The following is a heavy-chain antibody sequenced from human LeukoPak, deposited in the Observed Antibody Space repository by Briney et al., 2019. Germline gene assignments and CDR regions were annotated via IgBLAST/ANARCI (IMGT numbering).Heavy chain of an antibody. Sequence: GGSLRLSCAASGFTFSSYAMSWVRQAPGKGLEWVSAISGSGGSTYYADSVEGRFTISRDNSKNTLYLQMNSLRAEDTAVYYCAKRPNWNRGGYWGQGTLVTVSS. CDR3: AKRPNWNRGGY. D-gene: IGHD1-20*01. V-gene: IGHV3-23*01. J-gene: IGHJ4*02. CDR2: ISGSGGST. CDR1: GFTFSSYA.